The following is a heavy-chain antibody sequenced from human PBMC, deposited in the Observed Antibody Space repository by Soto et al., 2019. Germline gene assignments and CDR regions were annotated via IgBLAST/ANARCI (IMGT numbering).Heavy chain of an antibody. D-gene: IGHD3-22*01. V-gene: IGHV4-39*01. CDR2: IYYSGTT. CDR1: GGSISSSSYY. CDR3: ARIPAVTYYYDAHGYFDILRPF. Sequence: PSETLSLTCTVSGGSISSSSYYWGWIRQPPGKGLEWIGSIYYSGTTYYNPSLKSRVTISVDTSKTQFSLRLNFVTAADTAVYYCARIPAVTYYYDAHGYFDILRPFWGQGTLVTVSS. J-gene: IGHJ4*02.